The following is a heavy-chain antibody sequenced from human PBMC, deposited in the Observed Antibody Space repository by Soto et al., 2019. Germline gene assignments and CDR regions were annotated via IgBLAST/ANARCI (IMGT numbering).Heavy chain of an antibody. V-gene: IGHV3-15*05. CDR3: SADGWE. D-gene: IGHD1-26*01. CDR1: GFNFSTGW. J-gene: IGHJ4*02. CDR2: IKSKIDGRTT. Sequence: ELQLVESGGGLVKPAWSLRLPCAASGFNFSTGWMSCIRQAPGKGLEWVGRIKSKIDGRTTDYAAHVKGRFTISRDDSKDGLYLDMHSRTTDDTAVYYCSADGWEWGQGTVVTVSS.